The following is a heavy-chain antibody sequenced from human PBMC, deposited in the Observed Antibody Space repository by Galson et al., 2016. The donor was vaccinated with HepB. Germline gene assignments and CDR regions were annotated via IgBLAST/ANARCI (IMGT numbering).Heavy chain of an antibody. CDR2: IWYDGSNE. J-gene: IGHJ4*02. Sequence: LRLSCAASGFTFSDYGMHWVRQAPGKGLEWVALIWYDGSNEYYADSVKGRFTISRDNSKNTLYLQLNSLRAEDTAVYYCARDQVPAHIVVVTAILGAGFDYWGQGTLVTVSS. D-gene: IGHD2-21*02. CDR1: GFTFSDYG. CDR3: ARDQVPAHIVVVTAILGAGFDY. V-gene: IGHV3-33*01.